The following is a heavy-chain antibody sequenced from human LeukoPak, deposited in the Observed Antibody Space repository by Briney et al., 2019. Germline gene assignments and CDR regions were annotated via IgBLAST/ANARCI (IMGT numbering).Heavy chain of an antibody. CDR3: ARGWGYFDY. CDR1: GGSISSYY. CDR2: MYYSGNT. V-gene: IGHV4-59*01. J-gene: IGHJ4*02. D-gene: IGHD1-26*01. Sequence: ETLSLTCAVSGGSISSYYWTWIRQPPGKGLEWIGYMYYSGNTNYNPSLKGRVTISVDTSMIQFSLRLSSVTAADTAVYYCARGWGYFDYWGQGTLVTVSS.